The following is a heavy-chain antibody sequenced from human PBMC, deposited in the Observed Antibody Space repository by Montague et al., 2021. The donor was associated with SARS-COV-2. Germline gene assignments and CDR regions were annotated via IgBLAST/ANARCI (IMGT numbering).Heavy chain of an antibody. CDR3: ARGGRGRSWYEVGFDI. J-gene: IGHJ3*02. CDR2: IYNSGST. D-gene: IGHD6-13*01. V-gene: IGHV4-59*01. CDR1: GGSISSYS. Sequence: SETLSLTCTVSGGSISSYSWTWIRQPPGKGLEWIGDIYNSGSTNYNPSLTSRVTISVDTSKNQFSLKLSSVAAADTAVYYCARGGRGRSWYEVGFDIWGQGTMVTVSS.